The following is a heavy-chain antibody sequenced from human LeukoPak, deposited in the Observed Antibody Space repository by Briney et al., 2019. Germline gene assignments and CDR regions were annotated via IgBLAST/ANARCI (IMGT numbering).Heavy chain of an antibody. Sequence: GESLKISCAASGFTFSSYSMNWVRQAPGKGLEWVSYISSSSSTIYYADSVKGRFTISRDNAKNSLYLQMNSLRAEDTDVYYCASGYCSSTSCYWIGGMDVWGKGTTVTVSS. J-gene: IGHJ6*03. CDR3: ASGYCSSTSCYWIGGMDV. V-gene: IGHV3-48*01. CDR2: ISSSSSTI. CDR1: GFTFSSYS. D-gene: IGHD2-2*01.